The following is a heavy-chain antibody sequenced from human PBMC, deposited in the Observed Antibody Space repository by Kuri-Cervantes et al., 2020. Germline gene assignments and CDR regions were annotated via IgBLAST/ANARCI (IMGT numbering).Heavy chain of an antibody. Sequence: ESLKISCSISSGSISTYYWSWIRQPPGKGLEWIGDIVNTGSTNYRPSLKSRVIMSVDTSKNQFSLGLSSVTAADTAVYYCARANYIWGSYVDWGQGTLVTVSS. V-gene: IGHV4-59*01. CDR1: SGSISTYY. CDR3: ARANYIWGSYVD. D-gene: IGHD3-16*01. J-gene: IGHJ4*02. CDR2: IVNTGST.